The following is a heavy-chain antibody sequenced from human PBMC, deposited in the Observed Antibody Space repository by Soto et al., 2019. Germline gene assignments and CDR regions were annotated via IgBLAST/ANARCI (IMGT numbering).Heavy chain of an antibody. J-gene: IGHJ4*02. CDR3: ARVADYYDSSGYYGPDY. D-gene: IGHD3-22*01. V-gene: IGHV1-18*01. CDR1: GYTFTSYG. CDR2: ISAYNGNT. Sequence: ASVKVSCKASGYTFTSYGISWVRQAPGQGLEWMGWISAYNGNTNYAQKLQGRVTMTTDTSTSTAYMELRSLRSDDTAVYYCARVADYYDSSGYYGPDYWGQGTLVTVPQ.